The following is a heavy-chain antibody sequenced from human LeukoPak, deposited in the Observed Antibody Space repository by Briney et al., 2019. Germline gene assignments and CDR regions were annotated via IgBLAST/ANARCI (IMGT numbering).Heavy chain of an antibody. CDR3: ARICSTTSCHLDY. CDR1: GGSISSSNYY. D-gene: IGHD2-2*01. Sequence: SETLSLTSTVSGGSISSSNYYWGWIRQPPGKGLEWIGSVYYSGSTYYNPSLKSRVTISVDTSKNQFSLKLSSVTAADTAVYYCARICSTTSCHLDYWGQGTLVTVSS. CDR2: VYYSGST. V-gene: IGHV4-39*01. J-gene: IGHJ4*02.